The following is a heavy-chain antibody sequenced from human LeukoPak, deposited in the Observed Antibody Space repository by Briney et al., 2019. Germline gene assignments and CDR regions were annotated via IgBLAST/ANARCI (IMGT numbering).Heavy chain of an antibody. Sequence: GGSLRLSCVVSGFTFSDYTINWVRQAPGKGLEWVSSISSSSLHISYADSLKGRFTISRDNGKNSLYLQMNSLRADETAIYYCARAKLYGSDPYFDYWGQGTLVTVSS. V-gene: IGHV3-21*01. CDR2: ISSSSLHI. CDR1: GFTFSDYT. D-gene: IGHD4-17*01. CDR3: ARAKLYGSDPYFDY. J-gene: IGHJ4*02.